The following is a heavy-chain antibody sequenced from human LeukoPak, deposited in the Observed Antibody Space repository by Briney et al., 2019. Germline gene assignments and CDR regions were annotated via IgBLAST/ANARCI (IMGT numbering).Heavy chain of an antibody. CDR3: ARGAFGVVISYFDY. CDR1: GGTFSSYA. D-gene: IGHD3-3*01. Sequence: SVKVSCKASGGTFSSYAISWVRQAPGQGLEWMGGIIPIFGTANYAQKFQGRVTITTDGSTSTAYMELSSLRSEDTAVYYCARGAFGVVISYFDYWGQGTLVTVSS. V-gene: IGHV1-69*05. CDR2: IIPIFGTA. J-gene: IGHJ4*02.